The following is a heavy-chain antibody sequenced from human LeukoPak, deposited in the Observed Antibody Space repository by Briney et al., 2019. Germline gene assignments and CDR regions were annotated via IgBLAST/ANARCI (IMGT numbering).Heavy chain of an antibody. Sequence: PGGSLRLSCAASGFNLSNYWMHWVRQAPGKGLEWVANIKQDGSETHYVASVKGRFTISRDNAENSVYLQMSSLSGEDTAVYYCARAVGSNSSAWGQGTLVTVSS. CDR3: ARAVGSNSSA. D-gene: IGHD6-6*01. CDR2: IKQDGSET. CDR1: GFNLSNYW. J-gene: IGHJ5*02. V-gene: IGHV3-7*01.